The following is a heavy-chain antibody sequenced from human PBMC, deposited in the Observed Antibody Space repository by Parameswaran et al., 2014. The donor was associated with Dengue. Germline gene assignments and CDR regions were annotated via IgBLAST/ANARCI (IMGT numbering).Heavy chain of an antibody. Sequence: WIRQPPGRAEWVSSISSSSSYIYYADSVKGRFTISRDNAKNSLYLQMNSLRAEDTAVYYCARAWGYPPLLWFGSYYKPEYYFDYWAREPWSPSPQ. J-gene: IGHJ4*02. V-gene: IGHV3-21*01. D-gene: IGHD3-10*01. CDR3: ARAWGYPPLLWFGSYYKPEYYFDY. CDR2: ISSSSSYI.